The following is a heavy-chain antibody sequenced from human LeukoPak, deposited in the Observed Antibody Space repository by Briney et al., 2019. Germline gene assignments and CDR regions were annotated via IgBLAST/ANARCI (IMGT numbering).Heavy chain of an antibody. CDR1: GFTFSSYA. D-gene: IGHD3-16*01. CDR2: ISGSGGST. Sequence: GGSLRLSCAASGFTFSSYAMSWVRQAPGKGLEWVSAISGSGGSTYYADSVKGRFTISRDNSKNTLYLQMNSLRAEDTAVYYCAKAEYDYVWGSQPYYFDYWGQGTPVTVSS. CDR3: AKAEYDYVWGSQPYYFDY. V-gene: IGHV3-23*01. J-gene: IGHJ4*02.